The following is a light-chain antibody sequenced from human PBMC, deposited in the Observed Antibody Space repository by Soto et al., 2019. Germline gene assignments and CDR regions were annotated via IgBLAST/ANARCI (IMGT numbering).Light chain of an antibody. CDR3: GSWDRSLRGWV. V-gene: IGLV1-51*01. J-gene: IGLJ3*02. CDR2: DNN. CDR1: SSNIGNNH. Sequence: QSVLTQPPSVSAAPGQTVTVSCSGSSSNIGNNHVSWYQHLPGTAPKVLIYDNNKRPSGIPDRFSGSKSATSATLDITGPQTGDEADYYCGSWDRSLRGWVFGGGTKVTVL.